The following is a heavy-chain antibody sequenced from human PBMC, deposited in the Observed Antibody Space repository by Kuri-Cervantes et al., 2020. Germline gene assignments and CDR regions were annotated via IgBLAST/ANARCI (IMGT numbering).Heavy chain of an antibody. D-gene: IGHD1-26*01. V-gene: IGHV4-38-2*02. Sequence: SETLSLTCTVSGYPINNIYYWDWIRQSPEKGLEWIGSISHSGSPYYNPSLKSRVTISIDTSKNQFSLKVRSVTAADAAIYYCAGSLSGSRDYWGQGTLVTVSS. CDR1: GYPINNIYY. CDR2: ISHSGSP. CDR3: AGSLSGSRDY. J-gene: IGHJ4*02.